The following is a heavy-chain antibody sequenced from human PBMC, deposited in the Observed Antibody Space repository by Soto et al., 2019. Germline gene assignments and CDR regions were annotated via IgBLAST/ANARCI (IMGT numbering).Heavy chain of an antibody. D-gene: IGHD3-3*01. CDR2: INPNSGGT. CDR3: AREWRAYYYYYYGMDV. Sequence: ASVKVSCKASGYTFTGYYMHWVRQAPGQGLEWMGWINPNSGGTNYAQKFQGRVTMTRDTSISTAYMELSRLRSDDTAVYYCAREWRAYYYYYYGMDVWGQGTTVTVS. CDR1: GYTFTGYY. J-gene: IGHJ6*02. V-gene: IGHV1-2*02.